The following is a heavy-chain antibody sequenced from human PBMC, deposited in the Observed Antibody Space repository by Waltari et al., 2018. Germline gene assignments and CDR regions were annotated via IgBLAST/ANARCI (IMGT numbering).Heavy chain of an antibody. CDR1: GYTFPIYD. V-gene: IGHV1-8*01. Sequence: QVQLVQSGAEAKKPGASVKVSGKASGYTFPIYDINWLRQATGQGLEWMGWMNPNSGSTGYAQKFQGRVSMTRNTSISTAYMELSSLRSEDTAVYFCARGTLYDSSGIDFWGQGTLVTVSS. D-gene: IGHD3-22*01. CDR2: MNPNSGST. J-gene: IGHJ4*02. CDR3: ARGTLYDSSGIDF.